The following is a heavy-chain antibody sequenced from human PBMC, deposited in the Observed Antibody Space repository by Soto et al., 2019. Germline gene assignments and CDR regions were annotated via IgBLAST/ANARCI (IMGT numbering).Heavy chain of an antibody. CDR1: GFSLSTSGVG. Sequence: SGPTLVNPTHTLTLTCTFSGFSLSTSGVGVGWIRQPPGNALEWLSLIYWDDDKRYSPSLNSRLTITKDTSKNQVVLTMTNMAHVDTATYYCAHRSHVPTFDYWGQVTXVTASS. V-gene: IGHV2-5*02. CDR2: IYWDDDK. J-gene: IGHJ4*02. CDR3: AHRSHVPTFDY.